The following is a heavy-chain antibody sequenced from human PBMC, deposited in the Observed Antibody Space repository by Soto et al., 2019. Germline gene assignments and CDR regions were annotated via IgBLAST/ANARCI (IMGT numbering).Heavy chain of an antibody. Sequence: EVKLLESGGGLVLPGESVRLSCVASGFAVSTFDMSWVRQAPGKGLEWVSVISGRDGTTDYADSMKGRFTMSRDNSKDTMFLQINSLRVEDTGVYYCVKGAWLDDWGQGTLLTVSA. J-gene: IGHJ4*02. D-gene: IGHD5-12*01. CDR1: GFAVSTFD. CDR2: ISGRDGTT. CDR3: VKGAWLDD. V-gene: IGHV3-23*01.